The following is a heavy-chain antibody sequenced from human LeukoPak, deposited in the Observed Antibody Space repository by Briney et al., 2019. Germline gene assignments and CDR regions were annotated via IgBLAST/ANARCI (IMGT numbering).Heavy chain of an antibody. J-gene: IGHJ5*02. CDR3: AKDAVTVAGPSRSNWFDP. CDR2: ISGSGGST. Sequence: GGSLRLSCAASGFTFSSYAMSWVRQAPGKGLEWVSAISGSGGSTYYADSVKGRFTISRVNSKNTLYLQMNSLRAEDTAVYYCAKDAVTVAGPSRSNWFDPWGQGTLVTVSS. CDR1: GFTFSSYA. D-gene: IGHD6-19*01. V-gene: IGHV3-23*01.